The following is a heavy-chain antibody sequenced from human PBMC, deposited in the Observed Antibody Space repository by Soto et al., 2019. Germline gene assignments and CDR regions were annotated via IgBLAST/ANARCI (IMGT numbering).Heavy chain of an antibody. Sequence: PSETLSLTCTVSGGSTSSCDYYWSWIRQPPGKGLEWIGYIYYSGSTYYNPSLKSRVTISVDTSKNQFSLKLSSVTAADTAVYYCARAKGGSVSYYYYGMYVWGQGTTVTVSS. J-gene: IGHJ6*02. CDR2: IYYSGST. CDR1: GGSTSSCDYY. CDR3: ARAKGGSVSYYYYGMYV. D-gene: IGHD1-26*01. V-gene: IGHV4-30-4*01.